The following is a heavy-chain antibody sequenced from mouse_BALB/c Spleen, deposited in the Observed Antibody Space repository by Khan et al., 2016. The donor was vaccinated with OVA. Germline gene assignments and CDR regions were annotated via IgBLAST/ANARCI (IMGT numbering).Heavy chain of an antibody. CDR3: ARAYYRYDGYYAMDY. CDR2: IWGGGGT. Sequence: VQLQESGPGLVAPSQSLSITCTVSGFSLSRYNIHWVRQPPGKGLEWLGMIWGGGGTDYNSTLKSRLSISKDNSKSQVFLKMNSLQTDDTARYYCARAYYRYDGYYAMDYWGQGTSGTGSS. CDR1: GFSLSRYN. D-gene: IGHD2-14*01. V-gene: IGHV2-6-4*01. J-gene: IGHJ4*01.